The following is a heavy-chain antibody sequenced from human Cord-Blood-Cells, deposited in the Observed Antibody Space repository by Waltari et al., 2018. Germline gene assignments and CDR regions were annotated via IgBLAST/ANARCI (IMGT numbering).Heavy chain of an antibody. J-gene: IGHJ4*02. CDR2: MKPNSGNT. Sequence: QVQLVQSGAEVKKPGASVKVSCKASGYTFTSYDIHWVRQATGKGLEWMGWMKPNSGNTGYEQKCQGRVTMTRNTSISTAYMELSSLRSEETAVYYCARAIPRSASDYWGQGTLVTVSS. CDR1: GYTFTSYD. V-gene: IGHV1-8*01. CDR3: ARAIPRSASDY. D-gene: IGHD5-18*01.